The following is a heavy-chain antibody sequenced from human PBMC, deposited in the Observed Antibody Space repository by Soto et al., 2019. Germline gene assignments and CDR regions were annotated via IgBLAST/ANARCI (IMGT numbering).Heavy chain of an antibody. J-gene: IGHJ4*02. CDR1: GFTFSNAW. CDR3: TTGPILGYCSGADCYSSDY. D-gene: IGHD2-15*01. CDR2: IKRKTDGGAT. V-gene: IGHV3-15*01. Sequence: EVQLVESGGGLVKPGGSLRLSCAVSGFTFSNAWMSWVRQAPGKGLEWVGRIKRKTDGGATQYAAPVKGRFTISRDDSENTLHLQMNSLKTEDTAVYYCTTGPILGYCSGADCYSSDYWGQGTQVTVSS.